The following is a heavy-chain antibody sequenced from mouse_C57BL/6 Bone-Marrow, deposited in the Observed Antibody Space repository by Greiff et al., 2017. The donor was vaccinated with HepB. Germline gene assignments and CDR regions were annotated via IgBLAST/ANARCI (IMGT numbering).Heavy chain of an antibody. J-gene: IGHJ2*01. Sequence: EVKLMESGAELVRPGASVKLSCTASGFNIKDYYMHWVKQRPEQGLEWIGRIDPEDGDTEYAPKFQGKATMTADTSSNTAYLQLSSLTSEDTAVYYCTKGFITTVVGYFDYWGQGTTLTVSS. V-gene: IGHV14-1*01. CDR2: IDPEDGDT. D-gene: IGHD1-1*01. CDR3: TKGFITTVVGYFDY. CDR1: GFNIKDYY.